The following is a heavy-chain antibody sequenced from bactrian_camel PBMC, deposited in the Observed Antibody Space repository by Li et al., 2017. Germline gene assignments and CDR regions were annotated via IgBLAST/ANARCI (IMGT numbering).Heavy chain of an antibody. D-gene: IGHD2*01. CDR1: GYTYSTYC. Sequence: HVQLVESGGGSVQAGGSLSLSCAASGYTYSTYCMGWFRQAPGKEREGVAAIDSTGATMYTGSVKGRFTVSQDNTKNILYLEMNGLKPEDTAMYYCAADRRSWCLGRFRRVENYSFEGQGTQVTV. V-gene: IGHV3S53*01. J-gene: IGHJ4*01. CDR2: IDSTGAT.